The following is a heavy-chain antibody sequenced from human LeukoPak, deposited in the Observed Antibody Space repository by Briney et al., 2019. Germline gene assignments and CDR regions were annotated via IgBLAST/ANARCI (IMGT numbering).Heavy chain of an antibody. D-gene: IGHD3-10*01. J-gene: IGHJ5*02. V-gene: IGHV4-59*01. CDR3: ARVEALWFGDGGWFDP. CDR1: GGSLSSYY. Sequence: KSSETLSLTCTVSGGSLSSYYWSWIRQPPGKGQERIGYIYYSGSNNYHPSLKSRVTISVDTSKNQFSLKLSSVTAADTAVYYCARVEALWFGDGGWFDPWGQGTLVTVSS. CDR2: IYYSGSN.